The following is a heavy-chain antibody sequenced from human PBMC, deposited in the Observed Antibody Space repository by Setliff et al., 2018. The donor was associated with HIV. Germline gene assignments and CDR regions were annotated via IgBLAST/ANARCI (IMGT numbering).Heavy chain of an antibody. J-gene: IGHJ2*01. V-gene: IGHV4-39*07. D-gene: IGHD1-26*01. CDR3: AREAVGANVASFDL. CDR2: IYSGGST. CDR1: GVSISSSSYY. Sequence: PSETLSLTCTVSGVSISSSSYYWGWIRQPPGKGLEWIGSIYSGGSTYYNPSLKSRVTISVDTSKNQFSLNLSSVTAADTAVYYCAREAVGANVASFDLWGRGTLVTVSS.